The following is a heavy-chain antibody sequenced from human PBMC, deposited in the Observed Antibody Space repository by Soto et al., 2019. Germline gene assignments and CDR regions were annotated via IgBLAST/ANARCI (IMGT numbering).Heavy chain of an antibody. V-gene: IGHV3-15*01. CDR1: GFTFSNAW. CDR3: TTDRGDELAARFVGRFDY. Sequence: PGGSLRLSCAASGFTFSNAWMSWVRQAPGKGLEWVGRIKSKTDGGTTDYAAPVKGRFTISRDDSKNTLYLQMNSLKTEDTAVYYCTTDRGDELAARFVGRFDYWGQGTLVTVSS. CDR2: IKSKTDGGTT. J-gene: IGHJ4*02. D-gene: IGHD6-6*01.